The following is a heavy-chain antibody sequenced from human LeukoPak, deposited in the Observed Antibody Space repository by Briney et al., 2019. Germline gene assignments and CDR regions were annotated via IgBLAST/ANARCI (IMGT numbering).Heavy chain of an antibody. CDR1: GGSFSGYY. V-gene: IGHV4-34*01. J-gene: IGHJ3*02. D-gene: IGHD3-3*01. CDR2: INHSGST. Sequence: SETLSLTCAVYGGSFSGYYWSWIRQPPGKGLEWIGEINHSGSTNYNPSLKSRVTTSVDTSKNQFSLKLSSVTAADTAVYYCARGYYDFWSGPNDAFDIWGQGTMVTVSS. CDR3: ARGYYDFWSGPNDAFDI.